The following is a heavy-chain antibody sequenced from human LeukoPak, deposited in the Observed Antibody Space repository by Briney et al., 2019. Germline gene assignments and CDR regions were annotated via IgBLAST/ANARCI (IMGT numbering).Heavy chain of an antibody. Sequence: SETLSLTCTVSGGSIRSYYWSWLRQPPGKGGEGVGYIYYSGSTNYNPSLKSRVTISVDTSKNQFSLKLSSVTAADTAVYYCARAPGGYVLYYFDYWGQGTLVTVSS. CDR3: ARAPGGYVLYYFDY. CDR1: GGSIRSYY. V-gene: IGHV4-59*01. J-gene: IGHJ4*02. CDR2: IYYSGST. D-gene: IGHD5-12*01.